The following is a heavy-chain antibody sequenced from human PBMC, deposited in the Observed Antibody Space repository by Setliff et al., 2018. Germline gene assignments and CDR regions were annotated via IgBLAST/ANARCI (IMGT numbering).Heavy chain of an antibody. CDR1: GGSVRSHY. Sequence: PSETLSLTCTVSGGSVRSHYWSWIRHSPGKGLEWIGFIFYSGDTKSNPSLKSRVTMSVDTPKNQFSLKLSSVTAADTAVYYCARRAGAAYFDYWGQGTLVT. J-gene: IGHJ4*02. D-gene: IGHD1-26*01. V-gene: IGHV4-59*08. CDR3: ARRAGAAYFDY. CDR2: IFYSGDT.